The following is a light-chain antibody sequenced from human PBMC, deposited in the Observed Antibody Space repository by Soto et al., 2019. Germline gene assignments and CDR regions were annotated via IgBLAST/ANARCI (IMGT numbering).Light chain of an antibody. J-gene: IGLJ3*02. CDR1: SSDVGSYNL. V-gene: IGLV2-23*01. CDR2: EGS. Sequence: QSVLTQPASVSGSPGQSITISCTGTSSDVGSYNLVSWYQQNPGKAPKVMIYEGSQRPSGVSDRFSASKSGNTASLTISGLQAEDEADYYCCSYAGSSTGVFGGGTKVTVL. CDR3: CSYAGSSTGV.